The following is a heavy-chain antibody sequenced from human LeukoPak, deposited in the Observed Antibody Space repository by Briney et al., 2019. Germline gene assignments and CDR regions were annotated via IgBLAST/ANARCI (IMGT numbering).Heavy chain of an antibody. CDR2: ISSSGSTI. J-gene: IGHJ4*02. CDR3: ASHLWFGELLG. D-gene: IGHD3-10*01. Sequence: GGSLRLSCAASGFTFSSYEMNWVRQAPGKGLEWVSYISSSGSTIYYADSVKGRFTISRGNAKNSLYLQMNSLRAEDTAVYYCASHLWFGELLGWGQGTLVTVSS. V-gene: IGHV3-48*03. CDR1: GFTFSSYE.